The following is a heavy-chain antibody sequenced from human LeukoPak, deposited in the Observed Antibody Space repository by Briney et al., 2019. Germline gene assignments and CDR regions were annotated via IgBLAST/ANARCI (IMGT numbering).Heavy chain of an antibody. V-gene: IGHV4-34*01. CDR2: INHSGST. CDR1: GGSFSGCY. Sequence: SETLSLTCAVYGGSFSGCYWSWIRQPPGKGLEWIGEINHSGSTNYNPSLKSRVTISVDTSKNQFSLKLSSVTAADTAVYYCARGDYYDSSGYDYCGQGTLVTVSS. J-gene: IGHJ4*02. CDR3: ARGDYYDSSGYDY. D-gene: IGHD3-22*01.